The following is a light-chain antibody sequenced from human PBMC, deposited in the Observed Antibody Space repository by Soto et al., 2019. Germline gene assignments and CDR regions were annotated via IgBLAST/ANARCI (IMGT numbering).Light chain of an antibody. J-gene: IGKJ5*01. Sequence: EIVMTQSPATLSVSPGERATLSCRASQSISSKLAWYQQKPGQAPRLVIYDTYIRATGIPARFSGSGSGTEFTLTISSLQSEDFGVYYCQQYNNWFSITLGQGTRLEIK. CDR1: QSISSK. CDR2: DTY. V-gene: IGKV3-15*01. CDR3: QQYNNWFSIT.